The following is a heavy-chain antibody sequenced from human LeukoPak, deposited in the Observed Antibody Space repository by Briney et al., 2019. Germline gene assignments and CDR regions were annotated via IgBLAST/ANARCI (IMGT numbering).Heavy chain of an antibody. Sequence: GGSRRLSGPPSGSTFTTFAMGWVRQLPGKGLEWVSAISGSGGSTYYADSVKGRFTISRDNSKNTLYLQMNSLRAEDTAVYYCARDYMDVWGKGTTVTVSS. CDR1: GSTFTTFA. J-gene: IGHJ6*03. V-gene: IGHV3-23*01. CDR2: ISGSGGST. CDR3: ARDYMDV.